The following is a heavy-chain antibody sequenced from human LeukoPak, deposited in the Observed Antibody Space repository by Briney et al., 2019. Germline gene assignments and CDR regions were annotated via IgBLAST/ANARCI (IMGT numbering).Heavy chain of an antibody. CDR3: ARVRPSASWYLAARYDY. Sequence: PGGSLRLSCAASEFTFSSYSMNWVRQAPGKGLEWVSSISSSSSYIYYADSVKGRFTISRDNAKNSLYLQMNSLRAEDTAVYYCARVRPSASWYLAARYDYWGQGTLVTVSS. CDR1: EFTFSSYS. CDR2: ISSSSSYI. D-gene: IGHD6-13*01. V-gene: IGHV3-21*01. J-gene: IGHJ4*02.